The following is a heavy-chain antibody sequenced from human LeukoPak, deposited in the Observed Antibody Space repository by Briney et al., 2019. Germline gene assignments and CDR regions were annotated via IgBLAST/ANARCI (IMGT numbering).Heavy chain of an antibody. J-gene: IGHJ3*02. CDR2: IKQDGSEK. Sequence: GGSLRLSCAASGFTFSSYWMSWVRQAPGKGLEWVANIKQDGSEKYYVDSVKGRFTISRDNDKNSLYLQMNSLRAEDTAVYYCARDEWELPLDAFDIWGQGTMVTVSS. V-gene: IGHV3-7*01. D-gene: IGHD1-26*01. CDR3: ARDEWELPLDAFDI. CDR1: GFTFSSYW.